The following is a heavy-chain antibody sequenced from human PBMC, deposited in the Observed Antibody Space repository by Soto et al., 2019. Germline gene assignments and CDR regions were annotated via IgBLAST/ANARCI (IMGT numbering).Heavy chain of an antibody. Sequence: SVKVSCKASGGTFSSYAISWVRQAPGQGLEWMGGIIPIFGTANYAQKFQGRVTITADESTSTAYMELSSLRSEDTAVYYCARVGDSVVVPAARIDGIDVWGQGTTVTVSS. CDR1: GGTFSSYA. V-gene: IGHV1-69*13. CDR3: ARVGDSVVVPAARIDGIDV. CDR2: IIPIFGTA. D-gene: IGHD2-2*01. J-gene: IGHJ6*02.